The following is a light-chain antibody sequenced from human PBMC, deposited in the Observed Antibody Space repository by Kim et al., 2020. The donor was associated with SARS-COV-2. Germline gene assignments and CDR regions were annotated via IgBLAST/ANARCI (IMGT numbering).Light chain of an antibody. J-gene: IGKJ2*02. CDR2: AAS. Sequence: SAAVGGIVTITCRASQSISTWLAWYQQKPGKAPRLLISAASSLRSGVPSRFSGSGSGTDFTLTISSLQPEDFATYFCQQANSFPRTFGQGNKLEI. CDR3: QQANSFPRT. CDR1: QSISTW. V-gene: IGKV1-12*01.